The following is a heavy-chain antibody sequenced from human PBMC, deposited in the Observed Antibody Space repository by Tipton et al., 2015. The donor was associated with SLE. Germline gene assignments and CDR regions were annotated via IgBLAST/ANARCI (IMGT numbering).Heavy chain of an antibody. CDR2: INHSGST. D-gene: IGHD2-15*01. Sequence: TPSLTCTVSGGSISSYYWSWIRQPPGKGLEWIGEINHSGSTNYNPSLKSRVTISVDTPKNQFSLKLSSVTAADTAVYYCARGKDIVVARDAFDIWGQGTMVTVSS. CDR1: GGSISSYY. J-gene: IGHJ3*02. CDR3: ARGKDIVVARDAFDI. V-gene: IGHV4-34*01.